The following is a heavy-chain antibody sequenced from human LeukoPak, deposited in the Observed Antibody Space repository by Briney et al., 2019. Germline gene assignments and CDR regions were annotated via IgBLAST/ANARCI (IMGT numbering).Heavy chain of an antibody. D-gene: IGHD3-22*01. CDR2: IYYSGST. Sequence: SETLSLTCTVSGGSISSYYWSWIRQPPGKGLEGIGYIYYSGSTNYNPSLKSRVTISVDTSKNQFSLKLSSVTAADTAVYYCARHAYDSSGYYYLDAFDIWGQGTMVTVSS. J-gene: IGHJ3*02. CDR1: GGSISSYY. V-gene: IGHV4-59*08. CDR3: ARHAYDSSGYYYLDAFDI.